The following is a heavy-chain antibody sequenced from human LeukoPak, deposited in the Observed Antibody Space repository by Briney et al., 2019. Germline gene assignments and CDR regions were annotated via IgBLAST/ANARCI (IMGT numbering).Heavy chain of an antibody. CDR3: ATYNWNDFHFDY. D-gene: IGHD1-1*01. J-gene: IGHJ4*02. CDR2: INPNSGGT. CDR1: VYTFTVYY. Sequence: GASVTVSYKASVYTFTVYYMHWVRQAPGQGLEWMGWINPNSGGTNYAQKFQGRVTMTRDTSISTAYMELSRLRSDDTAVYYCATYNWNDFHFDYWGQGTLVTVSS. V-gene: IGHV1-2*02.